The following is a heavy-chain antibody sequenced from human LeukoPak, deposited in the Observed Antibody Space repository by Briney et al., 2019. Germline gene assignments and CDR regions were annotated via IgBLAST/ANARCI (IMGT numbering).Heavy chain of an antibody. CDR3: ARGGNRFRGFYFDY. Sequence: SETLSLTCTVSADSLSSGGHYWAWIRQFPGKGLEPLGFIHHSGRSRHNPSLKDRVYISLDTSRKQFALKLSSVTAADTAMYYCARGGNRFRGFYFDYWGQGIQVIVPS. V-gene: IGHV4-31*03. CDR2: IHHSGRS. J-gene: IGHJ4*02. CDR1: ADSLSSGGHY.